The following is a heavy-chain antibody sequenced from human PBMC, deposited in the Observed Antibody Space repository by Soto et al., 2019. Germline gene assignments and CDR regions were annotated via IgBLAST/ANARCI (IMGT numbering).Heavy chain of an antibody. CDR2: ISAYNGNT. D-gene: IGHD5-18*01. J-gene: IGHJ5*02. CDR3: ARDFESGYSYGFLEVNWFDP. CDR1: GYTFTSYG. V-gene: IGHV1-18*04. Sequence: QVQLVQSGAEVKKPGASVKVSCKASGYTFTSYGISGVRQAPGQGLEWMGWISAYNGNTNYAQKLQGRVTMTTDTSTSTAYMELRSLRSDDTAVYYCARDFESGYSYGFLEVNWFDPWGQGTLVTVSS.